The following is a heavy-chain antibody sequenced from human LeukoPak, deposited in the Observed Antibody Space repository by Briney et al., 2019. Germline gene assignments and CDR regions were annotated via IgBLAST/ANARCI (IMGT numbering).Heavy chain of an antibody. CDR3: ARGSSWPEY. J-gene: IGHJ4*02. CDR1: GFTFDDYA. CDR2: ISWNSGSI. D-gene: IGHD6-13*01. V-gene: IGHV3-9*01. Sequence: GGSLRLSCAASGFTFDDYAMHWVRQAPGKGLEWVSGISWNSGSIGYADSVKGRFTISRDNAKNSLYLQMNSLRAGDTAVYYCARGSSWPEYWGQGTLVTVSS.